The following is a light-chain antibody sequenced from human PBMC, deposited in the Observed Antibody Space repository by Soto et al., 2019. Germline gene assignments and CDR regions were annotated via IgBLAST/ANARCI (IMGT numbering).Light chain of an antibody. Sequence: EIVLTQSPGTLSLSPGEGATLSCRASQSVYNNYLAWYQQKPDQAPRLLISGASIRATGIPDRFSGSGSGTDFTLTISRLEPEDFAVYYCQRYGSSPPHTFGQGTKLEIK. V-gene: IGKV3-20*01. CDR2: GAS. CDR3: QRYGSSPPHT. J-gene: IGKJ2*01. CDR1: QSVYNNY.